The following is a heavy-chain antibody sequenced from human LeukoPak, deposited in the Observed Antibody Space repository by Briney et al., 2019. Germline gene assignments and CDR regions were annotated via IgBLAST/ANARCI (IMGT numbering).Heavy chain of an antibody. V-gene: IGHV4-61*01. Sequence: SETLSLTCTVSGGSIRSSYYYWSWIRQPPGKGLEWIGYIYYSGSTNYNPSLKSRVTISVDTSKNQFSLKLSSVTAADTAVYYCARATWLPVGLYYYDSSGYYYYFDYWGQGTLVTVSS. D-gene: IGHD3-22*01. CDR2: IYYSGST. J-gene: IGHJ4*02. CDR3: ARATWLPVGLYYYDSSGYYYYFDY. CDR1: GGSIRSSYYY.